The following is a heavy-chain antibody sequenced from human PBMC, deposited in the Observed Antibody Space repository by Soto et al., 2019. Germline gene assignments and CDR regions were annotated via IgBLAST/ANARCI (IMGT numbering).Heavy chain of an antibody. CDR3: AKEGRSYDDFWSCSVGSFDI. V-gene: IGHV3-30*18. CDR1: GFTLSNHA. CDR2: ISYDGSNK. D-gene: IGHD3-3*01. J-gene: IGHJ3*02. Sequence: QGQLVESGGDAVQPGRSLRLSCVGSGFTLSNHATHWVRLAPGQGLEWVAYISYDGSNKAYGDSVQGRFTISRDNSKNTVILQMNSLRVEDTGVFHCAKEGRSYDDFWSCSVGSFDIWGRGTTVTVSS.